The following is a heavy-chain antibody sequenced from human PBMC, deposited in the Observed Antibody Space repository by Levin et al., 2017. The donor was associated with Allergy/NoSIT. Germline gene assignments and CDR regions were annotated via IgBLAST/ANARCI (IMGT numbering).Heavy chain of an antibody. J-gene: IGHJ4*02. Sequence: GGSLRLSCAVSGFTFSDYAMHWVRQAPGKGPEWVAVTSHDGGNKYYADSVRGRFTISRDNSKTTLYLQMNSLRPEDTAVYYCTTDCRAYRVIWGQGTLVSVSP. V-gene: IGHV3-30*04. CDR2: TSHDGGNK. CDR3: TTDCRAYRVI. CDR1: GFTFSDYA. D-gene: IGHD2/OR15-2a*01.